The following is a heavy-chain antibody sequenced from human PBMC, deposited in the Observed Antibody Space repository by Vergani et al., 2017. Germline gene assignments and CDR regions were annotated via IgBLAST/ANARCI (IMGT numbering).Heavy chain of an antibody. CDR3: ARARGAVAGYFDY. CDR2: INDSGST. D-gene: IGHD6-19*01. V-gene: IGHV4-34*01. J-gene: IGHJ4*02. Sequence: QVQLQQWGTGLLKPSETLSLTCGVYGGSFSASAWSWIRQPPGKGLEWIGEINDSGSTNYNPSLKSRATISVDTSKKQFSLKLNSVIAADTAVYYCARARGAVAGYFDYWVQGTQVTVSS. CDR1: GGSFSASA.